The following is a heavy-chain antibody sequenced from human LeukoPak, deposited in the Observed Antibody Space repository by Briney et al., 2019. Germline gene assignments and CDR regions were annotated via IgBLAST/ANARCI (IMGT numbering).Heavy chain of an antibody. CDR1: GYTFTSYG. V-gene: IGHV1-18*01. CDR2: ISAYNGNT. J-gene: IGHJ6*03. D-gene: IGHD3-22*01. Sequence: REASVKVSCKASGYTFTSYGISWVRQAPGQGLEWMGWISAYNGNTNYAQKLQGRVTMTTDTSTSTAYMELRSLRSDDTAVYYCARDKHMIGTPYYYYMDVWGKGTTVTISS. CDR3: ARDKHMIGTPYYYYMDV.